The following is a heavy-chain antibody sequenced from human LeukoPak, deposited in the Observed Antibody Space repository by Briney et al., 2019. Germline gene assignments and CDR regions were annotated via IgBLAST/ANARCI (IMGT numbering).Heavy chain of an antibody. V-gene: IGHV1-69*13. Sequence: GASVKVSCKASGGTFSRYAISWVRQAPGQGLEWMGGIIPIFGTANYAQKFQGRVTITADESTGTAYMELSSLRSEDTAVYYCARGPIDYSGSYFDYWGQGTLVTVSS. CDR2: IIPIFGTA. D-gene: IGHD1-26*01. J-gene: IGHJ4*02. CDR1: GGTFSRYA. CDR3: ARGPIDYSGSYFDY.